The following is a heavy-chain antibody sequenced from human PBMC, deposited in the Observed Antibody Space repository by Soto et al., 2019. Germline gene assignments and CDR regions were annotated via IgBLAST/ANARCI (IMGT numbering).Heavy chain of an antibody. CDR1: GYTFTSYG. CDR3: ARDQNVLLWFGELSSFDY. J-gene: IGHJ4*02. CDR2: ISAYNGNT. Sequence: QVQLVQSGAEVKKPGASVKVSCKASGYTFTSYGISWVRQAPGQGLEWMGWISAYNGNTNYAQKLQGRVTMTTDTSTSTPYMELRSLRSDDTAVYYCARDQNVLLWFGELSSFDYWGQGTLVTVSS. V-gene: IGHV1-18*01. D-gene: IGHD3-10*01.